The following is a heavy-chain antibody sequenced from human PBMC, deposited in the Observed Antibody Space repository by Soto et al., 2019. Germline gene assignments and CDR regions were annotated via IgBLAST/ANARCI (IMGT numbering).Heavy chain of an antibody. V-gene: IGHV1-46*01. CDR1: GYTFTNFY. CDR3: ARDTNFDLTFHYYGMDV. D-gene: IGHD1-1*01. Sequence: QVQLVQSGPEVKKPGASVKLSCKASGYTFTNFYIHWVRQAPGQGLEWMGIINPNTGSTSNTQKFRGRIPVTRDTSTSTVYMELSGLSSEDTAVYYCARDTNFDLTFHYYGMDVWGQGTTVTVSS. J-gene: IGHJ6*02. CDR2: INPNTGST.